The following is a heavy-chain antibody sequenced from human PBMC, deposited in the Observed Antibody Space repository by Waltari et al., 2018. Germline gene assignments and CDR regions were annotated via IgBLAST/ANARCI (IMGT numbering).Heavy chain of an antibody. Sequence: QLQLQESGPGLVKPSETLSLTCTVAGGSISTNHNWGWIRRPPGKGLVWMGNMQYRGSTFYNPSLESRVTISLDTWKNQFSLRLSSVGAADTAVYFCGRIAFGDEGGYFQYWGQGTLVTVSS. D-gene: IGHD4-17*01. CDR2: MQYRGST. J-gene: IGHJ1*01. CDR1: GGSISTNHN. CDR3: GRIAFGDEGGYFQY. V-gene: IGHV4-39*01.